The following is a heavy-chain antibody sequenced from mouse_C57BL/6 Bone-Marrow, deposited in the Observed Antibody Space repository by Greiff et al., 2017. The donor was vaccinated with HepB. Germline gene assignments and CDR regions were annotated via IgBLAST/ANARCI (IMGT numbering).Heavy chain of an antibody. CDR1: GFTFTDYY. D-gene: IGHD1-2*01. Sequence: EVKLVESGGGLVQPGGSLSLSCAASGFTFTDYYMSWVRQPPGKALEWLGFIRNKANGYTTEYSASVKGRFTISRDNSQSILYLQMNALRAEDSATYYGARYSLRPLYYYAMDYWGQGTSVTVSS. CDR2: IRNKANGYTT. V-gene: IGHV7-3*01. CDR3: ARYSLRPLYYYAMDY. J-gene: IGHJ4*01.